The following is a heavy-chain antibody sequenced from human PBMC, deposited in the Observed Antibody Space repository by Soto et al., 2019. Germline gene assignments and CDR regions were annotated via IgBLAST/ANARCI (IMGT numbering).Heavy chain of an antibody. D-gene: IGHD2-2*01. CDR2: IIPIFGTA. Sequence: SVKVSCKASGGTFSSYAISWVRQAPGQGLEWMGGIIPIFGTANYAQKFQGRVTITADESTSTAYMELSSLRSEDTAVYYCARDLNGPQPLDYWGQGTLVTVSS. J-gene: IGHJ4*02. CDR3: ARDLNGPQPLDY. V-gene: IGHV1-69*13. CDR1: GGTFSSYA.